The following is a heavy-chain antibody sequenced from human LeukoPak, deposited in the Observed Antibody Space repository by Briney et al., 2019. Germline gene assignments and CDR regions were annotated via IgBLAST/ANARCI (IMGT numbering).Heavy chain of an antibody. CDR1: GYRFTSLW. J-gene: IGHJ4*02. D-gene: IGHD4-17*01. CDR2: IYPGDSDT. CDR3: ARRYGRPFDY. Sequence: GEALKISWKGSGYRFTSLWIGWVRQMPGKGLEWMGIIYPGDSDTRYSPSFEGQVTISADKSISTAYLEWSNLKASDTAIYYCARRYGRPFDYWGQGTLVTVSS. V-gene: IGHV5-51*01.